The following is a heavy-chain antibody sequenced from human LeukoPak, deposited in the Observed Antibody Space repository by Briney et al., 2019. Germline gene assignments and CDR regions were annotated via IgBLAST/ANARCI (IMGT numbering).Heavy chain of an antibody. J-gene: IGHJ3*02. CDR2: ISYDGSNK. CDR1: GFTFSSYG. CDR3: AKDQGGTWTYDAFDI. V-gene: IGHV3-30*18. Sequence: PGGSLRLSCAASGFTFSSYGMHWVRQAPGKGLEWVAVISYDGSNKYYADSVKGRFTISRDNSKNTLYLQMNSLRAEDTAVYYCAKDQGGTWTYDAFDIWGQGTMVTVSS. D-gene: IGHD1-7*01.